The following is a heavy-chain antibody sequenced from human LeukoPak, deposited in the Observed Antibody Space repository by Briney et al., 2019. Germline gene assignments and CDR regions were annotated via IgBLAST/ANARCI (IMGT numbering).Heavy chain of an antibody. CDR3: ARDQGGRWLQSYFDY. CDR2: ISAYNGNT. CDR1: GYTFTSYG. Sequence: GASVKVSCKASGYTFTSYGISWVRQAPGQGLEWMGWISAYNGNTNYAQKLQGRVTMTTDTSTSTAYMELRSLRSDDTAVYYCARDQGGRWLQSYFDYWGQGTLVTVSS. D-gene: IGHD5-24*01. V-gene: IGHV1-18*01. J-gene: IGHJ4*02.